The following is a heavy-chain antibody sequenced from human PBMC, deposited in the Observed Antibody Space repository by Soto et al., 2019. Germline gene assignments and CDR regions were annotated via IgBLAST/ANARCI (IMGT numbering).Heavy chain of an antibody. D-gene: IGHD6-19*01. CDR2: ISGSGGST. CDR3: AKVSSGWYDSFDY. V-gene: IGHV3-23*01. CDR1: GFTFSSYA. J-gene: IGHJ4*02. Sequence: EVQLLESGGGLVQPGGSLRLSCAASGFTFSSYAMSWVRQAPGKGLEWVSAISGSGGSTYYADSVKGRFTISRDNSKNTLYLQMNSLRADDTAVYYCAKVSSGWYDSFDYWGQRTLVTVSS.